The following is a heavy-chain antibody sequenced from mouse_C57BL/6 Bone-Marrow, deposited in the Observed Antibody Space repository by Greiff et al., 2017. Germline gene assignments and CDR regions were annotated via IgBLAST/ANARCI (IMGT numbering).Heavy chain of an antibody. CDR3: GRQGDYDGGGFDY. Sequence: EVQVVESGGGLVQPKGSLKLSCAASGFSFNTYAMNWVRQAPGKGLEWVARIRSKSNNYATYYADSVKDRFTISRDDSESMLYLQMNNLKTEDTAMYYCGRQGDYDGGGFDYWGQGTTLTVSS. V-gene: IGHV10-1*01. J-gene: IGHJ2*01. D-gene: IGHD2-4*01. CDR2: IRSKSNNYAT. CDR1: GFSFNTYA.